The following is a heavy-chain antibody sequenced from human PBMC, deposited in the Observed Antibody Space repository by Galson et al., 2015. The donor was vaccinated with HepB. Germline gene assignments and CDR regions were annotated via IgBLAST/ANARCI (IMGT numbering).Heavy chain of an antibody. CDR2: ISSSSSTI. CDR3: ARGGYCSGGSCYSRGGADY. J-gene: IGHJ4*02. Sequence: SLRLSCAASGFTFSSYSMNWVRQAPGKGLEWVSYISSSSSTIYYADSVKGRFTISRDNAKNSLYLQMNSLRAEDTAVYYCARGGYCSGGSCYSRGGADYWGQGTLVTVSS. D-gene: IGHD2-15*01. CDR1: GFTFSSYS. V-gene: IGHV3-48*04.